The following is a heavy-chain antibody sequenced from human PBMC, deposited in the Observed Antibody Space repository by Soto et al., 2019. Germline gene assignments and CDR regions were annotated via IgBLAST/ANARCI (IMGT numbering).Heavy chain of an antibody. D-gene: IGHD2-15*01. CDR3: ARVVRGSYFDY. J-gene: IGHJ4*02. Sequence: QVQLQESGPGLVKASQTLSLTCTVSGGSITTGGYFWSWIRQHPGKGLEWIGYIYYSGTTHYNPSLKGRVTISVDTAKNQFSLKLSSVTAAATAVYYCARVVRGSYFDYGGQGTLVTVSS. CDR2: IYYSGTT. V-gene: IGHV4-31*03. CDR1: GGSITTGGYF.